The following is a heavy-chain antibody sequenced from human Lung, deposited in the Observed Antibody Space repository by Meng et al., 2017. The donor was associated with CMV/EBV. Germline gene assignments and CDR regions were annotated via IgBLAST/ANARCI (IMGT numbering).Heavy chain of an antibody. CDR2: IYGGGGT. Sequence: GGSLRLXXAASGFTVSSDYMSWVRQAPGKGLEWVSVIYGGGGTDYGDSVKGRFTISRDSSQNPVYLQMNGLGAEDTAVYYCGRDPGLPNGIHVWGQGTTVXVSS. D-gene: IGHD1-1*01. V-gene: IGHV3-53*01. CDR3: GRDPGLPNGIHV. J-gene: IGHJ6*02. CDR1: GFTVSSDY.